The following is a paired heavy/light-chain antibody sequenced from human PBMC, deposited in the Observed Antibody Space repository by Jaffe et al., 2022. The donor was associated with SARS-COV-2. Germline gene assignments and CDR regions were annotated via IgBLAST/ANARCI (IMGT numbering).Heavy chain of an antibody. CDR2: IYYTGST. CDR1: GGSISGSSYF. D-gene: IGHD3-22*01. CDR3: ASEQRLNPIYDYYGSSYNWFDT. J-gene: IGHJ5*02. V-gene: IGHV4-39*01. Sequence: QLQLQESGPGLVKPSETLSLTCTVSGGSISGSSYFWGWIRQPPGKGLEWIGSIYYTGSTYSNPSLKSRVTISVDTFKNQFSLQLTSVTATDTAIYYCASEQRLNPIYDYYGSSYNWFDTWGQGTLVTVSS.
Light chain of an antibody. V-gene: IGLV3-19*01. J-gene: IGLJ2*01. Sequence: SSELTQDPAVSVALGQTVRITCQGDTLRRYSASWYQQKPGQAPVLVFYGKDKRPSGIPDRFSGSGSGNSASLTISGAQAEDEADYYCNSRDNNGNHVVFGGGTKLTVL. CDR2: GKD. CDR1: TLRRYS. CDR3: NSRDNNGNHVV.